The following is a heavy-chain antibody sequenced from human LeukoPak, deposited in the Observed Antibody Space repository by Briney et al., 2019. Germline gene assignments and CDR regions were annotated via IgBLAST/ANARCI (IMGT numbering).Heavy chain of an antibody. Sequence: PGGSLRLSRAASGFTFSDYWMSWIRQAPGKGLEWVANIKEDGSDKYYVDSVKGRFTISRDNAKNSLYFQMNSLRAEDTAVYYCARDRLGFHYWGQGTLVTVSS. J-gene: IGHJ4*01. CDR3: ARDRLGFHY. CDR1: GFTFSDYW. V-gene: IGHV3-7*01. D-gene: IGHD6-6*01. CDR2: IKEDGSDK.